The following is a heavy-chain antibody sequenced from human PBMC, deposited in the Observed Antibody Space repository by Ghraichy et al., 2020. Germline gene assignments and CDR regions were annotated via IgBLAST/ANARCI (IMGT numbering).Heavy chain of an antibody. J-gene: IGHJ4*02. CDR1: GGSISSGGYY. CDR3: ARDSAYSSSSL. Sequence: SETLSLTCTVSGGSISSGGYYLSWIRQHPGKGLEWIGYIYYSGSTYYNPSLKSRVTISVDTSKNQFSLKLSSVTAADTAVYYCARDSAYSSSSLWGQGTLVTVSS. D-gene: IGHD6-6*01. CDR2: IYYSGST. V-gene: IGHV4-31*03.